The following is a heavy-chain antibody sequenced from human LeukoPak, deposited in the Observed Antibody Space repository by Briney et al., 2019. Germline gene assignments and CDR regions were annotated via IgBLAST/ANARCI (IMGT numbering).Heavy chain of an antibody. CDR3: AKDSNGWYQRGSNYFDY. V-gene: IGHV3-74*01. CDR2: INSDGTST. D-gene: IGHD6-19*01. Sequence: GGSLRLSCAASGFTFSSYWMHWVRQAPGKGLVWVSRINSDGTSTDYADSVKGRFTISRDNAKNTLYLQMNSLRAEDTAEYYCAKDSNGWYQRGSNYFDYWGQGTLVTVSS. CDR1: GFTFSSYW. J-gene: IGHJ4*02.